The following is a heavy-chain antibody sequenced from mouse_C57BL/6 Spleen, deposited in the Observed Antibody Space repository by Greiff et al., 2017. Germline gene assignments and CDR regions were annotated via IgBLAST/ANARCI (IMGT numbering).Heavy chain of an antibody. CDR2: IYPGDGDT. CDR1: GYAFSSSW. J-gene: IGHJ1*03. Sequence: QVQLKQSGPELVKPGASVKISCKASGYAFSSSWMNWVKQRPGKGLEWIGRIYPGDGDTNYKGKFKGKATLTADKSSSTAYMQLSSLTSEDSAVYVCARDYYGSSHWYFDVWGTGTTVTVSS. V-gene: IGHV1-82*01. CDR3: ARDYYGSSHWYFDV. D-gene: IGHD1-1*01.